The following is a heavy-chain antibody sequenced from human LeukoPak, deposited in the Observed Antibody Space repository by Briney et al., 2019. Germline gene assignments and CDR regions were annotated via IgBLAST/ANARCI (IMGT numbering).Heavy chain of an antibody. D-gene: IGHD3-3*01. CDR1: GFTFSSYS. V-gene: IGHV3-48*01. Sequence: GGSLRLSCAASGFTFSSYSMNWVRQAPGKGLEWVSYIGSSSSTIYYADSVKGRFTISRDNANNSLYLQMNSLRAEDTAVYYCARELGNHRITIFGRPARHAFDIWGQGTMVTVSS. CDR2: IGSSSSTI. CDR3: ARELGNHRITIFGRPARHAFDI. J-gene: IGHJ3*02.